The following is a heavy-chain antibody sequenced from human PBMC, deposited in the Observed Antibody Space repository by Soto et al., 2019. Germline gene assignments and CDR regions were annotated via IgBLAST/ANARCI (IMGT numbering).Heavy chain of an antibody. CDR1: GGTFSSYT. V-gene: IGHV1-69*04. Sequence: GASVKVSCKASGGTFSSYTISWVRQAPGQGLEWMGRIIPILGIANYAQKFQGRVTITADKSTSTAYMELSSLRSEDTAVYYCAREGPIAVAGTVPSAFDIWGQGTMVTVSS. CDR3: AREGPIAVAGTVPSAFDI. D-gene: IGHD6-19*01. J-gene: IGHJ3*02. CDR2: IIPILGIA.